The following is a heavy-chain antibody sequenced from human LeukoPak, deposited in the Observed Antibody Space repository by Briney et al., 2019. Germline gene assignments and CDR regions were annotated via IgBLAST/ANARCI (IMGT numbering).Heavy chain of an antibody. V-gene: IGHV3-74*01. CDR3: ARESSDYGDYDAFDI. CDR1: GFTFSTYY. D-gene: IGHD4-17*01. J-gene: IGHJ3*02. Sequence: GGSLRLSCAASGFTFSTYYMHWVRQAPGKGLVWVSHIVNDGSTTTYAGSVKGRFTISRDNAKNTLFLQMNSLRVEDTAVYYCARESSDYGDYDAFDIWGRGTMVTVSS. CDR2: IVNDGSTT.